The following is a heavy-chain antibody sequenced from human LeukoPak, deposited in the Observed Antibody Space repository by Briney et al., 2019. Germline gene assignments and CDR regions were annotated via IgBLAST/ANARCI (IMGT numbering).Heavy chain of an antibody. CDR2: IYYSGST. V-gene: IGHV4-39*02. CDR1: GGSISSSSYY. Sequence: PSETLSLTCTVSGGSISSSSYYWGWIRQPPGKGLEWIGSIYYSGSTYYNPSLKSRVTISVDTSKNQFSLKLSSVTAADTAVYYCARDFFYYASGYFDYWGQGTLVTVSS. J-gene: IGHJ4*02. D-gene: IGHD3-22*01. CDR3: ARDFFYYASGYFDY.